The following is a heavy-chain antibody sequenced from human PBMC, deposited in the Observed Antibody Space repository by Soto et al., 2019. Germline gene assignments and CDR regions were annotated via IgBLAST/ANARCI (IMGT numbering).Heavy chain of an antibody. V-gene: IGHV3-53*01. J-gene: IGHJ6*02. CDR1: GFTVGSHY. D-gene: IGHD6-13*01. Sequence: PGGSLRLSCAASGFTVGSHYMSWVRQAPGKGLEWVSVIYSGGNTYYADSVKGRFSISRDNSKNTLYLQMNSLRAEDTAVYYCASSIGGSSSWYDYYGMDVWGQGTTVTVSS. CDR2: IYSGGNT. CDR3: ASSIGGSSSWYDYYGMDV.